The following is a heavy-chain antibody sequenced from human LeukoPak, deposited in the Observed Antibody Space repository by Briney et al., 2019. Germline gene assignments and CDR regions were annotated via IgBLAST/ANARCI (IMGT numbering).Heavy chain of an antibody. CDR2: ISAYNGTT. CDR3: ARDPRYCTGGVCWVFDP. Sequence: GASVKVSCKASGYTFTSYGISSVRQAPGQGLEWMGWISAYNGTTNYAQKLQGRVTKTTDTSTSTAYMELRSLRSDDTAVYYCARDPRYCTGGVCWVFDPWGQGTLVTVSS. J-gene: IGHJ5*02. D-gene: IGHD2-8*02. CDR1: GYTFTSYG. V-gene: IGHV1-18*01.